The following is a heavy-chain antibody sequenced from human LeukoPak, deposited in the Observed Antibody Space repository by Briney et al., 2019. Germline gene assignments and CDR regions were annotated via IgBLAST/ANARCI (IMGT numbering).Heavy chain of an antibody. CDR3: ARRYDYVWGSPNWFDP. Sequence: SETLSLTCAVYGGSFRGYYWSWIRQPPGKGLEWVGEINHSGSTNDNPSLKSRVTISVDTSKNQFSLKLSSVTAADAAVYYCARRYDYVWGSPNWFDPWGQGTLVTVSS. D-gene: IGHD3-16*01. V-gene: IGHV4-34*01. CDR1: GGSFRGYY. CDR2: INHSGST. J-gene: IGHJ5*02.